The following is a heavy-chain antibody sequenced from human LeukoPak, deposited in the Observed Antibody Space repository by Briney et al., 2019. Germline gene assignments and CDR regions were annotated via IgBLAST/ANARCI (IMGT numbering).Heavy chain of an antibody. J-gene: IGHJ6*04. Sequence: GSLRLSCAASGFTFSSYTMNWVRQAPGKGLEWVSYSSSSSSTIYYVDSVKGRFTVSRDNAKNSLYLQMNSLRAEDTAVYYCAELGITMIGGVWGKGTTVTISS. CDR3: AELGITMIGGV. D-gene: IGHD3-10*02. CDR2: SSSSSSTI. V-gene: IGHV3-48*01. CDR1: GFTFSSYT.